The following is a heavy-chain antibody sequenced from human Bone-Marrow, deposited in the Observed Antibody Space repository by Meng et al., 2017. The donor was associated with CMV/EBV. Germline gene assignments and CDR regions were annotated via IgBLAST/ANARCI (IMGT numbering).Heavy chain of an antibody. V-gene: IGHV5-51*01. CDR3: ARGYCSSTSCYDNYYYGMDV. J-gene: IGHJ6*02. Sequence: KVSCKGSGYSFTTYWIAWVRQMPGKGLEWMGMIYPGDFKTRYSPSFQGQVTISVDKSITTAYLQWSSLKASDTAMYYCARGYCSSTSCYDNYYYGMDVWGQGTTVTVSS. CDR1: GYSFTTYW. CDR2: IYPGDFKT. D-gene: IGHD2-2*01.